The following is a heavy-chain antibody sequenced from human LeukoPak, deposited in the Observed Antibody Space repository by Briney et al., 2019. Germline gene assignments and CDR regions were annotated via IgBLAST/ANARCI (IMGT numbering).Heavy chain of an antibody. D-gene: IGHD3-10*01. CDR2: MNPNSGNT. CDR1: GYTFTSYD. J-gene: IGHJ5*02. V-gene: IGHV1-8*01. CDR3: AGSYGSGSYST. Sequence: ALAKVSCKASGYTFTSYDTNWVRQATGQGLEWMGWMNPNSGNTGYAQKFQGRVTMTRNTSISTAYMELSSLRSEDTAVYYCAGSYGSGSYSTWGQGTLVTVSS.